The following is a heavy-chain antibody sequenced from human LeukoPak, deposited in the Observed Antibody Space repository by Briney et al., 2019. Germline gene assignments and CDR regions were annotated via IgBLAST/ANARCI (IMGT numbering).Heavy chain of an antibody. CDR1: GFTFSSYG. V-gene: IGHV3-30*18. Sequence: GRSLRLSCAASGFTFSSYGMHWVRQAPGKGLEWVAVISYDGSNKYYADSVKGRFTISRDNSKNTLYLQMNSLRAEDTAVHYCAKDHRPIRGVNPFDYWGQGTLVTVSS. CDR3: AKDHRPIRGVNPFDY. CDR2: ISYDGSNK. D-gene: IGHD3-10*01. J-gene: IGHJ4*02.